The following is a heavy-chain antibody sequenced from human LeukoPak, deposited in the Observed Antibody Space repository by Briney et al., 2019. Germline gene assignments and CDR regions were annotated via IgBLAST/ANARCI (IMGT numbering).Heavy chain of an antibody. CDR3: ARTGYCSSSSCPPITSNSHYMDV. CDR2: ISYTGGTQ. J-gene: IGHJ6*03. Sequence: GGSLRLSCAASGFTFSNYAIHWVRQAPGMGLEWVAVISYTGGTQYYADSVKGRFTISRDNSKNTLYLQMNSLRAEDTAVYYCARTGYCSSSSCPPITSNSHYMDVWGKGATVTVSS. CDR1: GFTFSNYA. D-gene: IGHD2-15*01. V-gene: IGHV3-30*01.